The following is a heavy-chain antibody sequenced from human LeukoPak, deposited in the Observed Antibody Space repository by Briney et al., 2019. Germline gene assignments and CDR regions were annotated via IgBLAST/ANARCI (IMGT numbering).Heavy chain of an antibody. V-gene: IGHV1-18*01. Sequence: ASVKVSCKASGYTFTSYGISWVRQAPGQGLEWMGWISPYNGNTNYAQKLQGRVTMTTDTSTSTAYMELRSLRSDDTAVYYCARISVATIPGNYYYYYMDVWGKGTTVTVSS. J-gene: IGHJ6*03. CDR3: ARISVATIPGNYYYYYMDV. CDR1: GYTFTSYG. D-gene: IGHD5-12*01. CDR2: ISPYNGNT.